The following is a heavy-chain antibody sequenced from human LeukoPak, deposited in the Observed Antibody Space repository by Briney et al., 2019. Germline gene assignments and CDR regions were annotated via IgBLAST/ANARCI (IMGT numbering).Heavy chain of an antibody. CDR1: GFTFSNYE. Sequence: GGSLRLSCAASGFTFSNYEMNWVRQAPGKGLEWVSCISSRGSAIYYADSVKGRFTISRDNAKNSLYLQMNSLRAEDTAVYYCARGYYDSSGYSDAFDIWGQGTMVTVSS. J-gene: IGHJ3*02. CDR2: ISSRGSAI. V-gene: IGHV3-48*03. CDR3: ARGYYDSSGYSDAFDI. D-gene: IGHD3-22*01.